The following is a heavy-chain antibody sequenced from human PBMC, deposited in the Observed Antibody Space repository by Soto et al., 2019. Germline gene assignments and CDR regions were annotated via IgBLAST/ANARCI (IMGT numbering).Heavy chain of an antibody. J-gene: IGHJ5*02. CDR3: ARGRGYCSGSSCYVDL. Sequence: EVQLVESGGGLVQPGGSLRLSCAASGFTFSSYWMHWVRQAPGKGLVWVSRINIDRSSTSYADSVKGRFTISRDNAKNTLDLQMNSLRVEATAVYYCARGRGYCSGSSCYVDLWGQGTLVTVSS. V-gene: IGHV3-74*01. CDR1: GFTFSSYW. D-gene: IGHD2-15*01. CDR2: INIDRSST.